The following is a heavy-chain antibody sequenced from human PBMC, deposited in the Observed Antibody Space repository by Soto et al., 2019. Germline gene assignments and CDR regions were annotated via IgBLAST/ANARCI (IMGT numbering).Heavy chain of an antibody. CDR2: ISSSGSTI. V-gene: IGHV3-11*01. J-gene: IGHJ3*02. Sequence: GGSLRLSCAASGFTFSDYYMSWIRQAPGKGLEWVSYISSSGSTIYYADSVKGRFTISRDNAKNSLYLQMNSLRAEDTAVYYCARRRSSGWYGTDAFDIWGQGTMVTVSS. D-gene: IGHD6-19*01. CDR1: GFTFSDYY. CDR3: ARRRSSGWYGTDAFDI.